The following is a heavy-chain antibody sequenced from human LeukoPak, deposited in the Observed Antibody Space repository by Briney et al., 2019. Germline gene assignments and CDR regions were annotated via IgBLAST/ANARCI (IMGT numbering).Heavy chain of an antibody. CDR2: INHSGST. Sequence: PSETLSLTCAVYGGSFSGYYWSWIRQPPGKGLEWIGEINHSGSTNYNPSLKSRVTISVDTSKNQFSLKLSSVTAADTAVYYCARDYSSIDYWGQGTLVTVSS. J-gene: IGHJ4*02. V-gene: IGHV4-34*01. CDR3: ARDYSSIDY. CDR1: GGSFSGYY. D-gene: IGHD6-19*01.